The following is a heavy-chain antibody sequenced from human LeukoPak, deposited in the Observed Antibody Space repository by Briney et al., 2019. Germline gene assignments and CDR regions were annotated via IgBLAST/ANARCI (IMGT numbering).Heavy chain of an antibody. V-gene: IGHV3-23*01. CDR3: AKGLPLDDAFDI. Sequence: PGRSLRLSCIASGFTLSNYPAMHWVRQAPGKGLEWVSAISGSGGSTYYADSVKGRFTISRDNSKNTLYLQMNSLRAEDTAVYYCAKGLPLDDAFDIWGQGTMVTVSS. J-gene: IGHJ3*02. CDR1: GFTLSNYPA. CDR2: ISGSGGST. D-gene: IGHD1-14*01.